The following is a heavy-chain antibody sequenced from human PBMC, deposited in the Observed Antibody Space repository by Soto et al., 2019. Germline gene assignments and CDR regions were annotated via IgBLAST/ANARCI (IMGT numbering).Heavy chain of an antibody. V-gene: IGHV1-2*02. CDR1: GYSFTKYH. Sequence: QVQLVQSGAEVKKPGASVKVSCKASGYSFTKYHMHWVRQAPGQGLEWMGWINPGSGVTNQAQKFQGRVTMTRDTSITTTYVELNSLTSDDTAVYYCARVAGHKNARFDTWGQGALVTVSS. CDR2: INPGSGVT. D-gene: IGHD1-1*01. CDR3: ARVAGHKNARFDT. J-gene: IGHJ4*02.